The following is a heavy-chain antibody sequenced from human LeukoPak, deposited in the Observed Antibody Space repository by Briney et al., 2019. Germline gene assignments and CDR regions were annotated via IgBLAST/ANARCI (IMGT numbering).Heavy chain of an antibody. CDR1: GYTLTELS. CDR3: ATDQAGLQIYGMDV. V-gene: IGHV1-24*01. J-gene: IGHJ6*02. CDR2: FDPEDGET. Sequence: ASVKVSCKVSGYTLTELSMHWVRQAPGKGLEWMGGFDPEDGETIYAQKFQGRVTMTEDTSTDTAYMELSSLRSEDTAVYYCATDQAGLQIYGMDVWGQGTTVTVSS.